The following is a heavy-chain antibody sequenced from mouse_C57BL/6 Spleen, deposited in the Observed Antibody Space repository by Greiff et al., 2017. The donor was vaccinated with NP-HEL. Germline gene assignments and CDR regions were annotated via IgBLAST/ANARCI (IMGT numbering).Heavy chain of an antibody. CDR2: IHPNSGST. D-gene: IGHD2-5*01. J-gene: IGHJ3*01. CDR1: GYTFTSYW. CDR3: AKSDYSNYEGVFAY. V-gene: IGHV1-64*01. Sequence: VQLQQSGAELVKPGASVKLSCKASGYTFTSYWMHWVKQRPGQGLEWIGMIHPNSGSTNYNEKFKSKATLTVDKSSSTAYMQLSSLTSEDSAVYYCAKSDYSNYEGVFAYWGQGTLVTVSA.